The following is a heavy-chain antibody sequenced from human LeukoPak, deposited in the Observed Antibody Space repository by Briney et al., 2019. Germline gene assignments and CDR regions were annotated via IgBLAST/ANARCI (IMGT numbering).Heavy chain of an antibody. CDR1: GFTFSDYY. CDR3: AKDDSSGYNDY. CDR2: ISSSGSTK. D-gene: IGHD3-22*01. Sequence: GGSLRLSCAASGFTFSDYYMSWIRQAPGKGLEWVSYISSSGSTKYYADSVKGRFTISRDNAKNSLYLQMNSLRAEDTAVYYCAKDDSSGYNDYWGQGTLVTVSS. V-gene: IGHV3-11*01. J-gene: IGHJ4*02.